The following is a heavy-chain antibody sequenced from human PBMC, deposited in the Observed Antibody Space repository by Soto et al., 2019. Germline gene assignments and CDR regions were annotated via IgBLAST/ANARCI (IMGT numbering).Heavy chain of an antibody. CDR1: GGSISSYY. V-gene: IGHV4-59*08. J-gene: IGHJ6*03. Sequence: SXTLSLIGTVSGGSISSYYWSWIRQPPGKGLEWIGYIYYSGSTNYNPSLKSRVTISVDTSKNQFSLKLSSVTAADTAVYYCARHSYYYYYMDVWGKGTTVTVSS. CDR2: IYYSGST. CDR3: ARHSYYYYYMDV.